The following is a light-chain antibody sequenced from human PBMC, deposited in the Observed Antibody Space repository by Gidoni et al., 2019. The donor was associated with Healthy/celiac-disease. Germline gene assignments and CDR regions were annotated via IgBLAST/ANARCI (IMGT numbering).Light chain of an antibody. CDR1: QDISNY. CDR2: DAS. V-gene: IGKV1-33*01. Sequence: IQIAHSPSSLSASVGDRVTITCQASQDISNYLNWYQQKPGKAPKLLIYDASNLERGVPSRFSGSGSGTDFTFTISSLQPEDIATYYCQQYDNISLTFGGGTKVEIK. CDR3: QQYDNISLT. J-gene: IGKJ4*01.